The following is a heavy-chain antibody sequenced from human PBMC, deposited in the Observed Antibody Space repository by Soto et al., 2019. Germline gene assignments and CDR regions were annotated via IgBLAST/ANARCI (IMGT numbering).Heavy chain of an antibody. D-gene: IGHD2-15*01. J-gene: IGHJ5*02. CDR1: GGSISGYY. V-gene: IGHV4-59*01. CDR3: ARRFCTATTCWFDP. CDR2: IYYSGST. Sequence: SETLSLTCTVSGGSISGYYWSWIRQPPGQGLEWIGYIYYSGSTNYKPSLKSRVTMSVDTSKNQFSLKLSSVTAADTAVYYCARRFCTATTCWFDPWGQGTLVTVSS.